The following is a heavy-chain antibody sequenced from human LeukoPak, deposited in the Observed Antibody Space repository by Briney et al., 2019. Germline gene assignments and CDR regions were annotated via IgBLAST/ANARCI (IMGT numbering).Heavy chain of an antibody. CDR1: GGSITSYY. CDR3: ARVGTAAFDP. V-gene: IGHV4-4*07. CDR2: IYTSGST. Sequence: SETLSPTCTVSGGSITSYYWGWIRQPAGKGLEWIGRIYTSGSTNYNPSLKSRVTMSVDTSKNQFSLKLSSVTAADTAVYYCARVGTAAFDPWGQGTLVTVSS. J-gene: IGHJ5*02. D-gene: IGHD1-1*01.